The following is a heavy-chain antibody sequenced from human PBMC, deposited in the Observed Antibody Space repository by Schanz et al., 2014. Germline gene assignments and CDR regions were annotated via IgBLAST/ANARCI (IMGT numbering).Heavy chain of an antibody. J-gene: IGHJ6*02. V-gene: IGHV4-30-4*07. CDR3: ARGGRTTYNYYYGMDV. CDR2: IYYSGST. D-gene: IGHD1-1*01. CDR1: GGSISSGGYS. Sequence: QVQLQESGPGLVKPSQTLSLTCAVSGGSISSGGYSWNWIRQPPGKGLEWIVYIYYSGSTYYNPSLKSRVTITFTTSKNKSSLKLSSVTAADTAVYYCARGGRTTYNYYYGMDVWGQGTTVTVSS.